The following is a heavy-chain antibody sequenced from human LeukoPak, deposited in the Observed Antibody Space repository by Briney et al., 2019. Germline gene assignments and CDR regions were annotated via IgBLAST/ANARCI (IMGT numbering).Heavy chain of an antibody. CDR2: ISGSGGGT. D-gene: IGHD6-6*01. J-gene: IGHJ4*02. CDR3: AKRSSTSSGFFDY. CDR1: GFTFSTYA. Sequence: GESLRLSCAASGFTFSTYAMSWVRQAPGKGLEWVSAISGSGGGTYYADSVKGRFTNSRDDSKNTLFLQMNSLRAEDTAVYFCAKRSSTSSGFFDYWGQGALVSVSS. V-gene: IGHV3-23*01.